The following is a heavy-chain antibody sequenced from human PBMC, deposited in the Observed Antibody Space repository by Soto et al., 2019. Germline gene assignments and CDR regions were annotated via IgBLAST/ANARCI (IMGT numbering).Heavy chain of an antibody. CDR3: ARVIPRVGNRASIDY. Sequence: EVQLVESGGGLVQPGGSLRLSCAASGFTFSSYSMNWVRQAPGKGLEWVSYISSSSSTIYYADSVKGRFTISRDNAKNTLYLQMNRLRDEDTAVYYCARVIPRVGNRASIDYWGQGTLVTVSS. J-gene: IGHJ4*02. CDR1: GFTFSSYS. V-gene: IGHV3-48*02. CDR2: ISSSSSTI. D-gene: IGHD4-4*01.